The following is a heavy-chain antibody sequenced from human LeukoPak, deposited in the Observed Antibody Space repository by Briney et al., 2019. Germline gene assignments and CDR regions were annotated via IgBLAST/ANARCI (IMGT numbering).Heavy chain of an antibody. CDR2: INSDGSST. D-gene: IGHD4-17*01. CDR1: GFTFSSYW. Sequence: GGSLRLSCAASGFTFSSYWMHWVRQAPGKGLVWVSRINSDGSSTSYADSVKGRFTISRDNSKNTLYLQMNSLRAEDTAVYYCAVGDGDYVLGPEYFQHGGQGTLVTVSS. V-gene: IGHV3-74*01. CDR3: AVGDGDYVLGPEYFQH. J-gene: IGHJ1*01.